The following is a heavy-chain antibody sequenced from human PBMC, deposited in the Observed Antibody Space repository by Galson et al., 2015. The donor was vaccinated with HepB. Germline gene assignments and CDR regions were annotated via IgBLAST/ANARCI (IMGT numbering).Heavy chain of an antibody. CDR2: IWYDGSNK. V-gene: IGHV3-33*01. CDR3: ARDQEPDVAFDI. J-gene: IGHJ3*02. CDR1: GFTFSSYG. Sequence: SLRLSCAASGFTFSSYGMHWVRQAPGKGLEWVAVIWYDGSNKYYADSVKGRFTISRDNSKNTLYLQMNSLRAEDTAVYYCARDQEPDVAFDIGGQGTMVTVSS. D-gene: IGHD1-14*01.